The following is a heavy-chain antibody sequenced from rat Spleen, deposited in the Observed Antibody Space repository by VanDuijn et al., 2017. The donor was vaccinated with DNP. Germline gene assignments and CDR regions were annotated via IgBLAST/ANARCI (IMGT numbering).Heavy chain of an antibody. J-gene: IGHJ2*01. Sequence: EVQLVETGGGLVQPGRSLKLSCVASGFTFSSYWMFWIRQAPGKGLEWVASNNTDGGSTYYPDSVKGRFTISRDNAENTVYLQMSSLRSEDTATYYCASWAPIAPLSTSNYWGQGVMVTVSS. CDR1: GFTFSSYW. V-gene: IGHV5-58*01. D-gene: IGHD1-2*01. CDR3: ASWAPIAPLSTSNY. CDR2: NNTDGGST.